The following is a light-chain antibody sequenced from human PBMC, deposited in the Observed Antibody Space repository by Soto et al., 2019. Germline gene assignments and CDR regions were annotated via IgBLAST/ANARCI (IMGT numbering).Light chain of an antibody. Sequence: DIVLTQSPGTLSLSPGERATLSCRASQSVSSSYLAWYQQKPGQAPRLLIYGASSRATGIPVRFSGSGSGTDFTLTISRLEPEDFAVYYCQQYGSSSWTFGQGTKVEI. CDR3: QQYGSSSWT. V-gene: IGKV3-20*01. CDR1: QSVSSSY. J-gene: IGKJ1*01. CDR2: GAS.